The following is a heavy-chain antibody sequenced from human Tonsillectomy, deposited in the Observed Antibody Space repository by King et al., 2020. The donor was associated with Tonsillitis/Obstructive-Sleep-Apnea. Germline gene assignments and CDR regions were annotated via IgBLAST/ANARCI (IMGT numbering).Heavy chain of an antibody. Sequence: VQLQQWGAGLLRPSETLSLTCGVYGGSLSAYYWSWIRQAPGKGLEWIGEINHTGSTKYNPSLKSRVTISIDTPNNQFSLKLTSVTAADTAVYYCARGIIGATTCFDPWGQGTLVTVSA. D-gene: IGHD3-3*01. CDR2: INHTGST. CDR3: ARGIIGATTCFDP. V-gene: IGHV4-34*01. CDR1: GGSLSAYY. J-gene: IGHJ5*02.